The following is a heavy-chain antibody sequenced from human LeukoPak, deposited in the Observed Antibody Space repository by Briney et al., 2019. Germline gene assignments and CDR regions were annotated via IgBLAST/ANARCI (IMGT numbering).Heavy chain of an antibody. V-gene: IGHV3-11*04. CDR3: ARDRRGYSYAFDI. CDR1: GFTFSDYY. Sequence: PGGSLRLSCAASGFTFSDYYMSWIRQAPGKGLEWVSYISSSGGTIYYADSVKGRFTISRDNAKNSLYLQMNSLRAEDTAVYYCARDRRGYSYAFDIWGQGTMVTVSS. J-gene: IGHJ3*02. D-gene: IGHD2-2*03. CDR2: ISSSGGTI.